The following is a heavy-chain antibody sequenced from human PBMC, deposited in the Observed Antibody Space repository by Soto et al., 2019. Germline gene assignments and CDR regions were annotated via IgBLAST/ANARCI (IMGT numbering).Heavy chain of an antibody. J-gene: IGHJ4*02. CDR1: GGSISSGDYY. Sequence: SETLSLTCTVSGGSISSGDYYWSWIRQPPGKGLEWIGYIYYSGSTYYNPSLKSRVTISVDTSKNQFSLKLSSVTAADTAVYYCARGRVGDSSGSTYWGQGTLVTVS. CDR2: IYYSGST. CDR3: ARGRVGDSSGSTY. V-gene: IGHV4-30-4*01. D-gene: IGHD3-22*01.